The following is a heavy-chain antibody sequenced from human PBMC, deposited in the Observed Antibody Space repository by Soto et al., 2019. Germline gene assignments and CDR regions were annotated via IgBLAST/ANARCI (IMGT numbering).Heavy chain of an antibody. V-gene: IGHV1-69*01. CDR2: IIPIFGTA. CDR1: GGTFSSYA. D-gene: IGHD3-22*01. Sequence: QVQLVQSGAEVKKPGSSVKVSCKASGGTFSSYAISWVRQAPGQGLEWMGGIIPIFGTANYAQKFQGRVTITADESTSTAYMELSSLRSEDTAVYYCAVATYYYDSSGYDAFDIWGQGTMVTVSS. J-gene: IGHJ3*02. CDR3: AVATYYYDSSGYDAFDI.